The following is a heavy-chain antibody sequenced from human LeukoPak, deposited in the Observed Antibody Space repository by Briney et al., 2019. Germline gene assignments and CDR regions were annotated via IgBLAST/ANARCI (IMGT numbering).Heavy chain of an antibody. CDR1: GGSISSSTSW. Sequence: PSGTLSLTCAVSGGSISSSTSWWSWVRQPPGKGLEWIGYIYYSGSTNYNPSLKSRVTISVDTSKNQFSLKLSSVTAADTAVYYCARLYYDILTGYYYFDYWGQGTLVTVSS. CDR2: IYYSGST. J-gene: IGHJ4*02. CDR3: ARLYYDILTGYYYFDY. V-gene: IGHV4-4*02. D-gene: IGHD3-9*01.